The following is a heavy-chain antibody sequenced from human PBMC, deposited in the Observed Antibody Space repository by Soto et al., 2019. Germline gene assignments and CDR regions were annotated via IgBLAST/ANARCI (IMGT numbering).Heavy chain of an antibody. CDR3: ARDRLAGGGNLLDY. V-gene: IGHV3-23*01. CDR1: GFTFTSFA. J-gene: IGHJ4*02. D-gene: IGHD2-21*02. Sequence: PGGSLRLSCAASGFTFTSFAVSWVRQAPGKGLEWVSAISGSGGATYYADSVKGRFTVSRDNSRNTVYLQVDSLRVEDTAVYYCARDRLAGGGNLLDYWGQGTLVTVSS. CDR2: ISGSGGAT.